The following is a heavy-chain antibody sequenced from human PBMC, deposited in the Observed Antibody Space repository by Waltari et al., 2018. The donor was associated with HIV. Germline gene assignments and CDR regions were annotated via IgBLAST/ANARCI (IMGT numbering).Heavy chain of an antibody. CDR1: GFTFSSYW. CDR2: INPEGTTT. Sequence: DVQLGQSGGGFVQPGGSLGPSCAASGFTFSSYWMQWVRQVPGKGLMWVGSINPEGTTTDYAEAVKGRFIISGENARDSLHLEMNILTAEDTAVYFCVKVRDFGSGSVSYYFEHWGQGTLAIVSS. V-gene: IGHV3-74*01. D-gene: IGHD3-3*01. CDR3: VKVRDFGSGSVSYYFEH. J-gene: IGHJ4*02.